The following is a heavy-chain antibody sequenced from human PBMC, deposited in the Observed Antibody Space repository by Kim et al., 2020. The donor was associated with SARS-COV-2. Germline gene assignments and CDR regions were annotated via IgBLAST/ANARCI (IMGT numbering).Heavy chain of an antibody. CDR3: AKDFSGATEDY. CDR1: GFTFSSYG. J-gene: IGHJ4*02. D-gene: IGHD2-15*01. V-gene: IGHV3-30*18. CDR2: ISYDGSNK. Sequence: GGSLRLSCAASGFTFSSYGMHWVRQAPGKGLEWVAVISYDGSNKYYADSVKGRFTISRDNSKNTLYLQMNSLRAEDTAVYYCAKDFSGATEDYWGQGTLVTVSS.